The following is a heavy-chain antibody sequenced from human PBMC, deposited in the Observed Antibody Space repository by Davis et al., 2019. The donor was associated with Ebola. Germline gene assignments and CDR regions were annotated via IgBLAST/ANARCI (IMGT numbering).Heavy chain of an antibody. CDR2: ISAYNGNT. Sequence: ASVKVSCKASGYTFTSYGISWVRQAPGQGLEWMGWISAYNGNTNYAQKLQGRVTMTTDTSTSTAYMELRSLRSDDTAGYYCARAQRGYCSSTSCYYYGMDVWGQGTTVTVSS. CDR3: ARAQRGYCSSTSCYYYGMDV. V-gene: IGHV1-18*04. D-gene: IGHD2-2*01. CDR1: GYTFTSYG. J-gene: IGHJ6*02.